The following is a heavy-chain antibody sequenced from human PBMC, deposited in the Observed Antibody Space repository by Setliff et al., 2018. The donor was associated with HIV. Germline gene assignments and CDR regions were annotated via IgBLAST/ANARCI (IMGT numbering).Heavy chain of an antibody. D-gene: IGHD4-17*01. CDR3: ARDDYANTDLDF. CDR1: GYTFTSYY. CDR2: INPSGGST. J-gene: IGHJ4*02. V-gene: IGHV7-4-1*01. Sequence: ASVKVSCKASGYTFTSYYMHWVRQAPGQGLEWMGIINPSGGSTSYAQKFQGFTGRFVFSSDTSVRTAYLQVVGLKAEDTAVYFCARDDYANTDLDFWGPGTLVTVSS.